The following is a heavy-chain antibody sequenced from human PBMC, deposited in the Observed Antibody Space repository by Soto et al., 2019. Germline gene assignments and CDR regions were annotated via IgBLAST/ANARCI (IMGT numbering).Heavy chain of an antibody. D-gene: IGHD6-6*01. J-gene: IGHJ4*02. CDR2: IIPIFGTA. Sequence: SVKVSCKASGGTFSSYAISWVRQAPGQGLEWMGGIIPIFGTANYAQKFQGRVTITADESTSTAYMELSSLRSEDTAGSTLARLSRIAARPDYWGQGTLVTVSS. V-gene: IGHV1-69*13. CDR3: ARLSRIAARPDY. CDR1: GGTFSSYA.